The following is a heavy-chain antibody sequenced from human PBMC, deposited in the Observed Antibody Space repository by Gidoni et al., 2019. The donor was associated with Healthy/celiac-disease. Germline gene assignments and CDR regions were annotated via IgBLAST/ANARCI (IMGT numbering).Heavy chain of an antibody. V-gene: IGHV1-69*04. CDR1: GCTFSSYA. CDR2: IIPILGIA. CDR3: ARAGYSSSWHDY. Sequence: QVQLVQSGAEVKTPGSSVKVSCQASGCTFSSYAISWVRQAPGQGLEGMGRIIPILGIANYAQKFQGRVTITADKSTSTAYMELSSLRSEDTAVYYCARAGYSSSWHDYWGQGTLVTVSS. D-gene: IGHD6-13*01. J-gene: IGHJ4*02.